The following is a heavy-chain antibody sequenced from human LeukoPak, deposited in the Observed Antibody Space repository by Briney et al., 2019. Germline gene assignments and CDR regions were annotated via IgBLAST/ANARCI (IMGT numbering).Heavy chain of an antibody. CDR2: INPNSGGT. CDR3: ARDASPFDY. V-gene: IGHV1-2*02. J-gene: IGHJ4*02. Sequence: GASVKVSCKASVYTFIGYYIHSVRQAPGQGVEWMGWINPNSGGTNYEEKFQGRVTMTRDTSISTAYMELSRLRSDDTAVYYCARDASPFDYWGQGTLVTVSS. CDR1: VYTFIGYY.